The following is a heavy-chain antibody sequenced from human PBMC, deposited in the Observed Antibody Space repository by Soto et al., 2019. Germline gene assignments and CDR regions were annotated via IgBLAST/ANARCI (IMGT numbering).Heavy chain of an antibody. J-gene: IGHJ5*02. CDR2: IIPMFGTT. Sequence: SVKVSCKASGGTLSTYTMSWVRQAPGQGLEWMGGIIPMFGTTTYAENFQGRVTITADESTNTAYMELTSLRSEDTAVYYCTRDLYYFDSSAYYGHNWFDPWGQGTRVTVSS. V-gene: IGHV1-69*13. CDR1: GGTLSTYT. D-gene: IGHD3-22*01. CDR3: TRDLYYFDSSAYYGHNWFDP.